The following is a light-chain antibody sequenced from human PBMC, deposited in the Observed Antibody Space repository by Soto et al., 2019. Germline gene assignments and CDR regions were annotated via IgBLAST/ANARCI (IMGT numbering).Light chain of an antibody. J-gene: IGKJ5*01. V-gene: IGKV3-20*01. Sequence: EIVLTQSPGTLSLSPGERASLSCRASQSVGSSLAWYQQKAGQAPRLLMFGASNRATGIPDRFSGSGSGTEFTPTISRLEPEDFAVYYCQQYGSSPITFGQGTRLEI. CDR3: QQYGSSPIT. CDR2: GAS. CDR1: QSVGSS.